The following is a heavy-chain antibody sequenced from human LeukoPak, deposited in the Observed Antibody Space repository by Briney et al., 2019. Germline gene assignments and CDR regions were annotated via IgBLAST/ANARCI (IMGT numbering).Heavy chain of an antibody. V-gene: IGHV3-20*04. CDR1: GFTFDDYG. CDR2: INWNGGST. CDR3: ASISGPDYYGSGSYLRDY. Sequence: SGGSPRLSCAASGFTFDDYGMSWVRQAPGKGLEWVSGINWNGGSTGYADSVKGRFTISRDNAKNSLYLQMNSLRAEDTALYYCASISGPDYYGSGSYLRDYWGQGTLVTVSS. J-gene: IGHJ4*02. D-gene: IGHD3-10*01.